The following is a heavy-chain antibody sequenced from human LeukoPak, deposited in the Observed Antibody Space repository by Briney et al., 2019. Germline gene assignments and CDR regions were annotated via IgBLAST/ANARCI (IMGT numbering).Heavy chain of an antibody. Sequence: PSETLSLTCTVSGGSISSYYWSWIRQPPGKGLEWIGYIYYSGSTNYNPSLKSRVTISVDTSKNQFSLKLSSVTAADTAVYYCARVDVLRYFDWSNHYYYDMDVWGQGTTVTVSS. CDR3: ARVDVLRYFDWSNHYYYDMDV. D-gene: IGHD3-9*01. J-gene: IGHJ6*02. CDR2: IYYSGST. V-gene: IGHV4-59*01. CDR1: GGSISSYY.